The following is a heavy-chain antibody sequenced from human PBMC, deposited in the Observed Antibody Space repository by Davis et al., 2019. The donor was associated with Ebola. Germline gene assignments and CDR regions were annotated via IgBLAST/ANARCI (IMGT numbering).Heavy chain of an antibody. CDR3: ASAAGGAARPGDY. Sequence: GESPKIPCAASGFTFSDLYMDWVRQAPGKGLGGVAVISYDGSNKYYADSVKGRFTISRDNTKNSRYLQENSLRAEDTAVYYCASAAGGAARPGDYWGQGTLVTVSS. CDR1: GFTFSDLY. D-gene: IGHD6-6*01. V-gene: IGHV3-30-3*01. CDR2: ISYDGSNK. J-gene: IGHJ4*02.